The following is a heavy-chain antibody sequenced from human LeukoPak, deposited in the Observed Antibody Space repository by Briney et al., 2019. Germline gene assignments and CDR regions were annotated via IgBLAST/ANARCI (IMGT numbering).Heavy chain of an antibody. Sequence: GGSLRLSCAASGFTFRSYGMHWVRQAPGKGLEWVAVISYDGSDKYYADSVKGRFTNSRDNSKNTLYLQMNSLRAEDTAVYYCARDFAITKAVAGYWGQGTLVTVSS. CDR2: ISYDGSDK. CDR3: ARDFAITKAVAGY. J-gene: IGHJ4*02. D-gene: IGHD6-19*01. V-gene: IGHV3-30*03. CDR1: GFTFRSYG.